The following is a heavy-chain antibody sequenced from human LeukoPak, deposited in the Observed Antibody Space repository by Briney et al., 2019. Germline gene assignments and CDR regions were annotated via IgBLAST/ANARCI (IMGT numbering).Heavy chain of an antibody. CDR1: GGSISSYY. D-gene: IGHD3-22*01. V-gene: IGHV4-59*08. CDR3: ARTSPRGYNDY. CDR2: IYYSGST. Sequence: SETLSLTCTVSGGSISSYYWSWIRQPPGKGLEWIGYIYYSGSTNYNPSLKSRVTISVDTSKNQFSLKLSSVTAADTAVYYCARTSPRGYNDYWGQGTLVTVSS. J-gene: IGHJ4*02.